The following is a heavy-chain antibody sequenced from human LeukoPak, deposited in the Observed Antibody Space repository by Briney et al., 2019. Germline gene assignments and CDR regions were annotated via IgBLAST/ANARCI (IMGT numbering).Heavy chain of an antibody. D-gene: IGHD3-10*01. Sequence: GALRLSCAASGFTFSSYEMNWVRQAPGKGLEWVSYISSSGSTIYYADSVKGRFTISRDNAKNSLYLQMSSLRAEDTAVYYCARVSLGNNYGSGSYDYWGQGTLVTVSS. CDR3: ARVSLGNNYGSGSYDY. CDR1: GFTFSSYE. J-gene: IGHJ4*02. CDR2: ISSSGSTI. V-gene: IGHV3-48*03.